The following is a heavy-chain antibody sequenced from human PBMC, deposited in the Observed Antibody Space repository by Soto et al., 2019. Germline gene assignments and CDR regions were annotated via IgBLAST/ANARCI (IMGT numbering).Heavy chain of an antibody. Sequence: QVHLVQSGAEVRKPGSSVKVSCKASGGTSSTYTISWVRQAPGQGLERMGRIIAVLGITNYAQSFQGRVTITADKSTSTAYMELSSLRSEDTAVYYCAREEGTVTYDYWGQGTLVTVSS. D-gene: IGHD4-17*01. CDR1: GGTSSTYT. V-gene: IGHV1-69*08. J-gene: IGHJ4*02. CDR3: AREEGTVTYDY. CDR2: IIAVLGIT.